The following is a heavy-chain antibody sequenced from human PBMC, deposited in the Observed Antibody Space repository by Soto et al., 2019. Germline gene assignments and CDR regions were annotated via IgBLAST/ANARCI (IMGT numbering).Heavy chain of an antibody. CDR3: ARGRYYYDSSGYYYRAEYFQH. V-gene: IGHV1-69*02. CDR2: IIPILGIA. Sequence: ASVKVSCTASGGTFSSYTISWVRQAPGQGLEWMGRIIPILGIANYAQKFQGRVTITADKSTSTAYMELSSLRSEDTAVYYCARGRYYYDSSGYYYRAEYFQHWGQGTLVTVSS. CDR1: GGTFSSYT. J-gene: IGHJ1*01. D-gene: IGHD3-22*01.